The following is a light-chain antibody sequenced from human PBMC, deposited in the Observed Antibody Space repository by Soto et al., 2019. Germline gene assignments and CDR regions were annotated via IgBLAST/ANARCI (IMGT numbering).Light chain of an antibody. CDR2: DVN. CDR1: STDIGAYDF. J-gene: IGLJ2*01. Sequence: QSALTQPASVSGSPGQSITLSCTGTSTDIGAYDFVSWYQRHPGTAPKLIIYDVNNRPSGVSNRFSGSKSGNTASLTISGLQAEDEADYYCTSYASSRSGVVFGGGTKVTVL. CDR3: TSYASSRSGVV. V-gene: IGLV2-14*01.